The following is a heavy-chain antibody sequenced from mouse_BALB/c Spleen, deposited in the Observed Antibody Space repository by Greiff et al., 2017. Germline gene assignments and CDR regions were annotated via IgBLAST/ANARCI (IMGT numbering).Heavy chain of an antibody. J-gene: IGHJ2*01. CDR1: GYTFTSYT. Sequence: QVQLKQSAAELARPGASVKMSCKASGYTFTSYTMHWVKQRPGQGLEWIGYINPSSGYTEYNQKFKDKTTLTADKSSSTAYMQLSSLTSEDSAVYYCARDPLGYYGSSSYFDYWGQGTTLTVSA. CDR3: ARDPLGYYGSSSYFDY. CDR2: INPSSGYT. V-gene: IGHV1-4*02. D-gene: IGHD1-1*01.